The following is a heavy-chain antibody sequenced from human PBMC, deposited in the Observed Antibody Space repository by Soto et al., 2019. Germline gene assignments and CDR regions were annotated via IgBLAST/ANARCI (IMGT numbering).Heavy chain of an antibody. CDR1: GYRFSAYY. CDR2: MNPNSGGT. Sequence: QAQLVQSGAEVKKPGASVKVSCKASGYRFSAYYIHWVRQAPGQGLEWMGWMNPNSGGTDFAQKFQGRVTMTRDTSITTAYMELTRLTSEDTGIYYCARVGAGDGGWFDPWGQGTLVTVSS. CDR3: ARVGAGDGGWFDP. J-gene: IGHJ5*02. V-gene: IGHV1-2*02. D-gene: IGHD3-16*01.